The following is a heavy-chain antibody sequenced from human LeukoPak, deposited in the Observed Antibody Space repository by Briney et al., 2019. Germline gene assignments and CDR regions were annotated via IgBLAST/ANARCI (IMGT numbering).Heavy chain of an antibody. Sequence: SETLSLTCTVSGGSISSSSYYWGWIRQPPGKGLEWIGSIYYGGSTYYNPSLKSRATISVDTSKNQFSLKLSSVTAADTAVYYCARPKGLLWFGEWGQGTLVTVSS. CDR3: ARPKGLLWFGE. V-gene: IGHV4-39*01. J-gene: IGHJ4*02. D-gene: IGHD3-10*01. CDR1: GGSISSSSYY. CDR2: IYYGGST.